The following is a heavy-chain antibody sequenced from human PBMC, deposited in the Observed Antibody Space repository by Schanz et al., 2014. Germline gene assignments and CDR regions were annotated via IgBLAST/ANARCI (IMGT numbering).Heavy chain of an antibody. J-gene: IGHJ4*02. CDR1: GYTFISYT. Sequence: QVQLVQSGAEAKKPGSSVKVSCKASGYTFISYTINWVRQAPGQGLEWMGRIIPILGIANYAQKFQGRVTITADRSTSTAYMELSSLRSEDTAVYYCARGYGDSPTDFWGQGTLVTVSS. CDR3: ARGYGDSPTDF. CDR2: IIPILGIA. V-gene: IGHV1-69*04. D-gene: IGHD4-17*01.